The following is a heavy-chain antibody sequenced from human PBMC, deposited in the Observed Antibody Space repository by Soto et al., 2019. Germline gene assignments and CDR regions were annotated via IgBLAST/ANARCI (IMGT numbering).Heavy chain of an antibody. CDR3: ARACSGGSCYSIGTVGMDV. Sequence: RRLSCAASGFTFSDYYMSWIRQAPGKGLEWGSYISSSGSTIYYADSVKGRFTISRDNAKNSLYLQMNSLRAEDTAVYYCARACSGGSCYSIGTVGMDVWGQGTTVTVSS. V-gene: IGHV3-11*01. J-gene: IGHJ6*02. D-gene: IGHD2-15*01. CDR2: ISSSGSTI. CDR1: GFTFSDYY.